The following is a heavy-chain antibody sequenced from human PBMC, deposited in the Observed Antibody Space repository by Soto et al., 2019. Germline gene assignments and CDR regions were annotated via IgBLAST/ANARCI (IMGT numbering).Heavy chain of an antibody. Sequence: SETLSLTCTVSGGSISSYYWSWIRQPPGKGLEWIGYIYYSGSTNYNPSLKSRVIISVDTSKNQCSLKLRSVTAADTAVYYCARDGPDGSGTYYYNYGIDGWGQGTTVTFSS. CDR3: ARDGPDGSGTYYYNYGIDG. CDR2: IYYSGST. CDR1: GGSISSYY. D-gene: IGHD3-10*01. V-gene: IGHV4-59*01. J-gene: IGHJ6*02.